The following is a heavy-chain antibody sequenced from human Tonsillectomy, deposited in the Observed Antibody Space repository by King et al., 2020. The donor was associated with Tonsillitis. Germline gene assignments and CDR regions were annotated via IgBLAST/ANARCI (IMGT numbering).Heavy chain of an antibody. V-gene: IGHV4-31*03. D-gene: IGHD3-10*01. CDR1: GGSISSGGYY. CDR2: IYYSGST. Sequence: QLQESGPGLVKPSQTLSLTCTVSGGSISSGGYYWSWIRQHPGKGLEWIGYIYYSGSTYYNPSLKSRVTISVDTSKTQFYLKLSSVTAADTAVYYCARGSGDLGGYYGMDVWGQGTTVTVSS. J-gene: IGHJ6*02. CDR3: ARGSGDLGGYYGMDV.